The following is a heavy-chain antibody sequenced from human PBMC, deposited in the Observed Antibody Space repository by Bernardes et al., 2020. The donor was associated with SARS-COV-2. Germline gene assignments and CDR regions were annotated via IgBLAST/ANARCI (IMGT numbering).Heavy chain of an antibody. Sequence: SVKVSCLASGGTFSSYAFAWVRQAPGQGLEWMGGIIPIFGTPHYAQKFQDRVTIIADDPTSTVYMELSSLRSEDTGIYFCATCGACPRLTVGPYDIWGHGTVVTVSS. CDR2: IIPIFGTP. CDR3: ATCGACPRLTVGPYDI. J-gene: IGHJ3*02. CDR1: GGTFSSYA. D-gene: IGHD1-26*01. V-gene: IGHV1-69*13.